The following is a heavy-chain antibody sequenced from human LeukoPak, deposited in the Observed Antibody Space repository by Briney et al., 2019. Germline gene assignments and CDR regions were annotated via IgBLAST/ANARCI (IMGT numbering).Heavy chain of an antibody. V-gene: IGHV1-69*13. D-gene: IGHD2-15*01. CDR3: ARGVLRFAGWFDP. CDR2: IIPIFGTA. J-gene: IGHJ5*02. CDR1: GGTFSSYA. Sequence: ASVKVSCKASGGTFSSYAISWVRQAPGQGLEWMGGIIPIFGTANYAQKFQGRVTITADESTSTAYMELSSLRSEDTAVYYCARGVLRFAGWFDPWGQGTLVTVSS.